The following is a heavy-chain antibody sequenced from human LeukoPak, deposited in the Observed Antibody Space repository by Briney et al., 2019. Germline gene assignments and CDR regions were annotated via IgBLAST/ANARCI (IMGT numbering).Heavy chain of an antibody. D-gene: IGHD4-23*01. CDR2: IYPGDSDT. CDR1: GYSFTRYW. J-gene: IGHJ4*02. V-gene: IGHV5-51*01. CDR3: ARPLYGGNSPVIY. Sequence: GESLQISCQGYGYSFTRYWIGWVRPMPGKGRGWMGIIYPGDSDTRYSTSFQGQVTISADKSISTAYLQWSSLKASDTAMYYCARPLYGGNSPVIYWGQGTLVTVSS.